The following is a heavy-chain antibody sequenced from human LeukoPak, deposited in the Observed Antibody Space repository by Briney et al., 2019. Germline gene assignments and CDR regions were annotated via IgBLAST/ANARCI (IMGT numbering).Heavy chain of an antibody. CDR2: ITSNGGST. J-gene: IGHJ4*02. V-gene: IGHV3-64D*06. CDR1: GFTVSNNY. CDR3: VSVRSLDY. D-gene: IGHD2-8*01. Sequence: GGSLRLSCAASGFTVSNNYMSWVRQAPGKGLEYVSAITSNGGSTYYANSVKGRFTVSRDNSKNTLYLQMSSLRVEDTAVYYCVSVRSLDYWGQGTLDTVSS.